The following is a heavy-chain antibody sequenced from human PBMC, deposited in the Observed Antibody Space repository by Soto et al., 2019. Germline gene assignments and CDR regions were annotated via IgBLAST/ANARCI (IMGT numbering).Heavy chain of an antibody. CDR1: GFTFSSYS. J-gene: IGHJ6*02. V-gene: IGHV3-30*18. Sequence: GGSLRLSCAASGFTFSSYSMHWVRQAPGKGLEWVAVISYDGSNKYYADSVKGRFTISRDNSKNTLYLQMNSLRAEDTAVYYCAKDGVLRFLEWLFPSYGMDVWGQGTTVTVSS. D-gene: IGHD3-3*01. CDR3: AKDGVLRFLEWLFPSYGMDV. CDR2: ISYDGSNK.